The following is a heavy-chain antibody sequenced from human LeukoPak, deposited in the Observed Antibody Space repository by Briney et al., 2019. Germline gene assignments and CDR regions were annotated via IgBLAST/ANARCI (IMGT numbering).Heavy chain of an antibody. Sequence: PSETLSLTCTVSGGSISNYYCSWIRQPPGKGLEWIGYIYYSGNTNYNPSLKSRVTISVDTSKNQFSLKLSSVTAADTAVYYCARDRQDGSGYYWYFDLWAVAPWSVWPQ. V-gene: IGHV4-59*01. CDR3: ARDRQDGSGYYWYFDL. D-gene: IGHD3-22*01. CDR1: GGSISNYY. CDR2: IYYSGNT. J-gene: IGHJ2*01.